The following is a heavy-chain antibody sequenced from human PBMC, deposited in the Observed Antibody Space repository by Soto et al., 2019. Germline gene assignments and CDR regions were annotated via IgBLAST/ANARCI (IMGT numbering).Heavy chain of an antibody. D-gene: IGHD3-10*01. Sequence: LSLTCAVYGGSFSGYYWSWIRQPPGKGLEWIGEINHSGSTNYNPSLKSRVTISVDTSKNQFSLKLSSVTAADTAVYYCARVRGTYYYGSGSYLGYYCYGMDVWGRGT. CDR1: GGSFSGYY. CDR2: INHSGST. J-gene: IGHJ6*02. CDR3: ARVRGTYYYGSGSYLGYYCYGMDV. V-gene: IGHV4-34*01.